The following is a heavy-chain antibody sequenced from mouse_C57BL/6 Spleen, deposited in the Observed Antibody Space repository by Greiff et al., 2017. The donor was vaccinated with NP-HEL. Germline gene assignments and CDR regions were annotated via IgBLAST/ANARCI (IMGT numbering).Heavy chain of an antibody. D-gene: IGHD3-2*02. CDR1: GYSITSGYY. CDR3: ARGGRLRLHYFDY. V-gene: IGHV3-6*01. J-gene: IGHJ2*01. Sequence: EVQLQQSGPGLVKPSQSLSLTCSVTGYSITSGYYWNWIRQFPGNKLEWMGYISYDGSNNYNPSLKNRISITRDTSKNQFFLKLNSVTTEDTATYYCARGGRLRLHYFDYWGQGTTLTVSS. CDR2: ISYDGSN.